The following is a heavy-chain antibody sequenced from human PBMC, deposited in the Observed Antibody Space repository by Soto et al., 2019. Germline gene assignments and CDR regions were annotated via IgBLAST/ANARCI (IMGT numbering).Heavy chain of an antibody. CDR3: AARVWSGYGR. V-gene: IGHV4-4*02. Sequence: QVQLQESGPGLVKPSGTLSLTCGVSGDSITSNNWWSWVRQPPGKGLEWIGEIYHSGSTNYNPSLKSLVTISVDKSKNQFSLKLTSVTAADTGVYFCAARVWSGYGRWGQGTLVTVSS. CDR2: IYHSGST. D-gene: IGHD3-3*01. CDR1: GDSITSNNW. J-gene: IGHJ4*02.